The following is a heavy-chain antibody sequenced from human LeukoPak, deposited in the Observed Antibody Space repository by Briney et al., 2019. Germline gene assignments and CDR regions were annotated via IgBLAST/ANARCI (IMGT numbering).Heavy chain of an antibody. CDR2: MNPNSGYT. V-gene: IGHV1-8*01. CDR3: ARCSSSSGPYYYYGMDV. D-gene: IGHD6-6*01. Sequence: ASVKVSCKASGYTFTSYDINWVRQATGQGLEWMGWMNPNSGYTGYAQKFQGRVTMTRNTSISTAYMELSSLRSEDTAVYYCARCSSSSGPYYYYGMDVWGQGTTVTVSS. J-gene: IGHJ6*02. CDR1: GYTFTSYD.